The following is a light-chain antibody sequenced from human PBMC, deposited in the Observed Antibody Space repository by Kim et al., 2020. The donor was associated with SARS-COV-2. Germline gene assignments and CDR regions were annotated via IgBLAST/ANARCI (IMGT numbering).Light chain of an antibody. CDR2: AAS. J-gene: IGKJ4*01. Sequence: DIQMTQSPSSVSASVGDRVTITCRASQGISSWLAWYQRKPGKAPKLLIYAASSLQSGVPSRFSGSGSGTDFALTISSLQPEDFATYYCQQVNSFPLTFGGGTKVDIK. CDR1: QGISSW. V-gene: IGKV1-12*01. CDR3: QQVNSFPLT.